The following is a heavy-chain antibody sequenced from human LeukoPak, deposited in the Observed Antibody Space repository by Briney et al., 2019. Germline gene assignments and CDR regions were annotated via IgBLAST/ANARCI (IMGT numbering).Heavy chain of an antibody. Sequence: SETLSLTCTVSGGSISSYYWSSIRQPPGKGLEWIGYDYYSGSTNYNPSLKSRVTISVDTSKNQFSLKLSSVTAADTAGYYCARVGAMYYYGSEPHWFDPWGQGTLVTVSS. D-gene: IGHD3-10*01. V-gene: IGHV4-59*01. CDR2: DYYSGST. CDR3: ARVGAMYYYGSEPHWFDP. CDR1: GGSISSYY. J-gene: IGHJ5*02.